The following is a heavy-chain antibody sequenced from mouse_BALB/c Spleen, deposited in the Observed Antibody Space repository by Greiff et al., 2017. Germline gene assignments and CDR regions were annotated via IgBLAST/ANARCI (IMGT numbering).Heavy chain of an antibody. CDR1: GYSITSDYA. CDR2: ISYSGST. J-gene: IGHJ2*01. V-gene: IGHV3-2*02. CDR3: ARGVGQVGSYYFDH. Sequence: EVHLVESGPGLVKPSQSLSLTCTVTGYSITSDYAWNWIRQFPGNKLEWMGYISYSGSTSYNPSLKSRISITRDTSKNQFFLQLNSVTTEDTATYYCARGVGQVGSYYFDHWGQGTTLTVSS. D-gene: IGHD3-3*01.